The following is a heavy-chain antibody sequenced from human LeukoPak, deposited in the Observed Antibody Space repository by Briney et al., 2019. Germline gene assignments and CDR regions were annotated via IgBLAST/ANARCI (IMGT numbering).Heavy chain of an antibody. CDR2: IKKHGSEK. D-gene: IGHD5-18*01. CDR3: ARHLSGITGYTYGRGIDY. Sequence: GGSLRLSCAASGFTFSSYWMSWVRQAPGKGLGWVANIKKHGSEKYYVDSVKGRFTISRDNAKKSLYLQMNSLRAEDTAVYYCARHLSGITGYTYGRGIDYWGQGTLLTVSS. CDR1: GFTFSSYW. V-gene: IGHV3-7*01. J-gene: IGHJ4*02.